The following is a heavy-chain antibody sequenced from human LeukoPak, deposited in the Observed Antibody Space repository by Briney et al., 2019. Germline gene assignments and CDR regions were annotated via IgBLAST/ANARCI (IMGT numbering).Heavy chain of an antibody. J-gene: IGHJ6*02. V-gene: IGHV1-18*01. CDR1: GYTFTSYG. Sequence: ASVTVSCTASGYTFTSYGISWVRQAPGQGLEWMGWISAYNGNTNYAQKLQGRVTMTTDTSTSTAYMELRSLRSDDTAVHYCARDTLETARQYYYYGMDVWGQGTTVTVSS. D-gene: IGHD5-24*01. CDR2: ISAYNGNT. CDR3: ARDTLETARQYYYYGMDV.